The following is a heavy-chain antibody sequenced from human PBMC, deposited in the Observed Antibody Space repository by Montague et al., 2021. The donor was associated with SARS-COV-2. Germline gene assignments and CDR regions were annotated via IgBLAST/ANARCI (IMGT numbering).Heavy chain of an antibody. D-gene: IGHD2-21*02. CDR3: ARAYCGGDCYFYWYFAL. CDR1: GDSVSSNIAT. V-gene: IGHV6-1*01. Sequence: CAISGDSVSSNIATWNWIRQPPSRGLEWLGRTYYRYKWYNDYAVSVKSREIINPDTSNNRIPLQLNSVTPEDTAVYYCARAYCGGDCYFYWYFALWGRGTLVTVSS. CDR2: TYYRYKWYN. J-gene: IGHJ2*01.